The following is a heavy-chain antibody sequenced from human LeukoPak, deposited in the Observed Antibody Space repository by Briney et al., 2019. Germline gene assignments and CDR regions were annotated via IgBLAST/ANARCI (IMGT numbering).Heavy chain of an antibody. D-gene: IGHD6-19*01. CDR3: ATEDVKAVALFDY. J-gene: IGHJ4*02. CDR2: LSSSGSTI. Sequence: GGSLRLSCSASGFAFSTYEMNWVRQAPGKGLEWVSYLSSSGSTIYYADSVKGRFTISRDNSKNTLYLQMNSLRAEDTAVYYCATEDVKAVALFDYWGQGTLVTVSS. V-gene: IGHV3-48*03. CDR1: GFAFSTYE.